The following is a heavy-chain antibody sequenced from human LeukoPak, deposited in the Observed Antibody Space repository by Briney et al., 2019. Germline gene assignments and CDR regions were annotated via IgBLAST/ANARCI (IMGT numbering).Heavy chain of an antibody. D-gene: IGHD6-19*01. CDR2: IYSGGST. V-gene: IGHV3-66*02. Sequence: GGSLRLSCVVSGFTVSSNYMSWFRQAPGKGLEWVSVIYSGGSTYYADSVKGRFTLSRDNSKYTVYLQMNSLRGEDTAVYYCARDLGLGRGWYGGDYWGQGTLVTVSS. CDR3: ARDLGLGRGWYGGDY. J-gene: IGHJ4*02. CDR1: GFTVSSNY.